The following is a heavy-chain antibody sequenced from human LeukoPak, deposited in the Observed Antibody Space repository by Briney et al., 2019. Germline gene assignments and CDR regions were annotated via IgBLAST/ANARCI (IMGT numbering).Heavy chain of an antibody. D-gene: IGHD5-18*01. J-gene: IGHJ2*01. CDR1: GVSISSYY. CDR2: IYYSGST. CDR3: ARSSLKMAAIHWYFDL. V-gene: IGHV4-59*01. Sequence: SETLSLTCTVSGVSISSYYWSWIRQPPGKGLEWIGYIYYSGSTNYNPSLKSRVTISVDTSKNQFSLKLSSVTAADTAVYYCARSSLKMAAIHWYFDLWGRGTLVTVSS.